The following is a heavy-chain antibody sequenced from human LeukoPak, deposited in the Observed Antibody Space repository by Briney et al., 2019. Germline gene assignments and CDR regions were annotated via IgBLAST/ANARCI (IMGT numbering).Heavy chain of an antibody. CDR1: GFTFSSYW. Sequence: GGSLRLSCAASGFTFSSYWMSWVRQAPGKGLEWVANIKQDGSEKYYVDSVKGRFTISRDNAKNSLYLQMNSLRAEDTAVYYCARDPIVGATFLDYWGQGTLVTVSS. V-gene: IGHV3-7*03. J-gene: IGHJ4*02. D-gene: IGHD1-26*01. CDR3: ARDPIVGATFLDY. CDR2: IKQDGSEK.